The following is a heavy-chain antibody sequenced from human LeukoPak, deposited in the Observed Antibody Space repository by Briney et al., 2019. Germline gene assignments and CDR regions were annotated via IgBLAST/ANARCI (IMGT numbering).Heavy chain of an antibody. CDR2: IKQDGSVK. Sequence: GGSLRLSCAASGFTFSSYWMTWVRQAPGKGLDWVANIKQDGSVKQYVGSVKGRFTISRDNAKNSLYLQMNSLRAEDTAVYYCARDTNGWNDYWGQGTLVTVSS. CDR3: ARDTNGWNDY. D-gene: IGHD2-8*01. J-gene: IGHJ4*02. CDR1: GFTFSSYW. V-gene: IGHV3-7*01.